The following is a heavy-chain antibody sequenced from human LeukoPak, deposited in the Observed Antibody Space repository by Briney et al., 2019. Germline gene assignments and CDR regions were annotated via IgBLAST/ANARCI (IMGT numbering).Heavy chain of an antibody. J-gene: IGHJ3*02. Sequence: SVKVSCKASGGTFSNYAIHWVRQAPGQGLAWMGGTIPVFGTADYAQQFQGRVTITADESTSTAFMELSSLRSEDTAMYYCARAQWVTTGRGDAFDIWGEGTMVSVSS. CDR3: ARAQWVTTGRGDAFDI. V-gene: IGHV1-69*13. CDR1: GGTFSNYA. CDR2: TIPVFGTA. D-gene: IGHD4-17*01.